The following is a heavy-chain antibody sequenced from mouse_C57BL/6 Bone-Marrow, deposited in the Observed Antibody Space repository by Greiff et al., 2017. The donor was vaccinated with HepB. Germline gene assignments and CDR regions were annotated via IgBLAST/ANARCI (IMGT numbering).Heavy chain of an antibody. CDR3: ERGLDY. D-gene: IGHD6-2*01. V-gene: IGHV1-69*01. J-gene: IGHJ2*01. CDR2: IDPSDSYT. CDR1: GYTFTSYW. Sequence: QVQLQQPGAELVMPGASVKLSCKASGYTFTSYWMHWVKQRPGRGLEWIGEIDPSDSYTNYNQKFKGKSTLTVDKSSSTAYMQLSSLTSEDSAVYYCERGLDYWGQGTTLTVSS.